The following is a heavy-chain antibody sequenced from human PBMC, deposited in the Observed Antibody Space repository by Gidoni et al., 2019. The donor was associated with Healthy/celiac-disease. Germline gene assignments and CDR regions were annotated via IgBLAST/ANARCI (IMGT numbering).Heavy chain of an antibody. V-gene: IGHV3-66*03. Sequence: EVQLVESGGGLIQPGGSLRLSCAASGFTVSSNYMSWVRQAPGKGLEWVSVIYSCGSTYYADSVKGRFTISRDNSKNTLYLQMNSLRAEDTAVYYCARDSPITILRFLEWLLSRPINFDYWGQGTLVTVSS. CDR3: ARDSPITILRFLEWLLSRPINFDY. J-gene: IGHJ4*02. CDR1: GFTVSSNY. CDR2: IYSCGST. D-gene: IGHD3-3*01.